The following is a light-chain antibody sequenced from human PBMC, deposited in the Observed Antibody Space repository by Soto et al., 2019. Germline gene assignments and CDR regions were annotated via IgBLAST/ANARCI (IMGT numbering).Light chain of an antibody. CDR1: QDISNY. CDR3: QQYKDDAWT. Sequence: DIQMTQSPSSLSASVGDRVTITCQASQDISNYLNWYQQKPGKAPKLLVYDASTLEGGVPSRFSGSGSATEFILIISSLQPDDFATYYCQQYKDDAWTFGQGTRVEIK. V-gene: IGKV1-33*01. CDR2: DAS. J-gene: IGKJ1*01.